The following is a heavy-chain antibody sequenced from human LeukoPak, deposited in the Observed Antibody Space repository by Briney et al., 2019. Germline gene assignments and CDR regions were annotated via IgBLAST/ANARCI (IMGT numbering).Heavy chain of an antibody. D-gene: IGHD5-24*01. CDR2: IGTAGET. Sequence: GGSLRLSCAASGFTFSSYDMHWVRQVIGKGLEWVSAIGTAGETYYPGPVKGRFTISRENAKNSLYLQMNSLRAGDTAVYYCARDDGSYSYGMDVWGQGTTVTVSS. V-gene: IGHV3-13*04. CDR1: GFTFSSYD. J-gene: IGHJ6*02. CDR3: ARDDGSYSYGMDV.